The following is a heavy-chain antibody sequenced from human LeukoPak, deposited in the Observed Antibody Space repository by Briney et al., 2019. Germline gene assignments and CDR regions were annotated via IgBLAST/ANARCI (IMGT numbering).Heavy chain of an antibody. V-gene: IGHV3-33*01. J-gene: IGHJ4*02. CDR3: ARDRLEAVTDDDYFDY. CDR1: GFTFSNHG. D-gene: IGHD4-23*01. Sequence: GGCLRLSCTASGFTFSNHGMHWVRQAPGKGPEWVALIWYDGSNKYYGDSVKGRFTISRDNSKNTVYLQMNSLRAEDTGVYYCARDRLEAVTDDDYFDYWGQGTLVTVSS. CDR2: IWYDGSNK.